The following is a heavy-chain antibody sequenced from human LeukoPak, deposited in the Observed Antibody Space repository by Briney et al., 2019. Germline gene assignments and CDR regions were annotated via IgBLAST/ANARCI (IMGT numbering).Heavy chain of an antibody. CDR3: ARAVGAYYYDSSGLDY. J-gene: IGHJ4*02. V-gene: IGHV4-61*08. CDR1: GGSISSGGYY. D-gene: IGHD3-22*01. CDR2: IYHSGST. Sequence: SETLSLTCTVSGGSISSGGYYWSWIRQPPGKGLEWIGYIYHSGSTDYNPSIKSRVTISVDTSKSQFSLKLTSVTAADTAVYYCARAVGAYYYDSSGLDYWGQRTLVTVSS.